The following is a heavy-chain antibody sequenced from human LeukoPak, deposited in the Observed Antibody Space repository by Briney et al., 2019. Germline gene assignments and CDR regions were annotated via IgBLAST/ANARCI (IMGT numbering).Heavy chain of an antibody. V-gene: IGHV3-21*01. D-gene: IGHD6-25*01. CDR1: AFTFSSFR. CDR3: ARFHPGFSDYYIDY. CDR2: ISSSSNYI. J-gene: IGHJ4*02. Sequence: KPGGSLRLSCAASAFTFSSFRMLWLRQAPGKGLEWVSSISSSSNYIFYADSVKGRFTISRDNAKNSLYLQMNSLRAEDTAVNYCARFHPGFSDYYIDYWGQGTLVTVSS.